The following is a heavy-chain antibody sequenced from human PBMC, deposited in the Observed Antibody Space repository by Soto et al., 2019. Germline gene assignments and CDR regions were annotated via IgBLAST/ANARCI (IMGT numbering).Heavy chain of an antibody. CDR3: AGHVGNGDDWGFDY. CDR2: INYDGRT. J-gene: IGHJ4*02. Sequence: QLQLQESGPGLVKPSETLSLTCTVSGGSISTNSHYWGWIRQPPGKGLEWIGSINYDGRTYYNPPLKSRFTVGVDTSRNHFPMNLIYVAAADAAVYYWAGHVGNGDDWGFDYWGQGTLVTVSS. V-gene: IGHV4-39*02. D-gene: IGHD2-21*01. CDR1: GGSISTNSHY.